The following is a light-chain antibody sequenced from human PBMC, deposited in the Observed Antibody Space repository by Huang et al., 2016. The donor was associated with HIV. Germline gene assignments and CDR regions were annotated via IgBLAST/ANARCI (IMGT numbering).Light chain of an antibody. CDR3: QQYYTYPHS. V-gene: IGKV1-8*01. CDR1: PGISSY. J-gene: IGKJ2*03. CDR2: SAS. Sequence: AIRLTQSPSSLSASTGDRVTITCRASPGISSYLAWYQQKPGKAPKLLISSASTLQSGVPSRFSGSGFGTDFTLTISSLQSEDLGTYHCQQYYTYPHSFGQGTKLELK.